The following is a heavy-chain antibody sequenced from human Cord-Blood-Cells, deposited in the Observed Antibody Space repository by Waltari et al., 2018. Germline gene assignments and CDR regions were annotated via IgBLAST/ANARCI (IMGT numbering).Heavy chain of an antibody. CDR3: ARSGYCSSTSCYSDY. V-gene: IGHV1-2*04. J-gene: IGHJ4*02. Sequence: QVQLVQSGAEVKKPGASVKVSCKASGYTFTGYYMHWVRQAPGQGLAWMGWINPNSGGTNYAQKFQGWVTMTRDTSISTAYMELSRLRSDDTAVYYCARSGYCSSTSCYSDYWGQGTLVTVSS. CDR1: GYTFTGYY. D-gene: IGHD2-2*01. CDR2: INPNSGGT.